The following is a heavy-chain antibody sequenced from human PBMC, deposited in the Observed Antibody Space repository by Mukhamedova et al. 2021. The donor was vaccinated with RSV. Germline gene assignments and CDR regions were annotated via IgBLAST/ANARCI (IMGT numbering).Heavy chain of an antibody. CDR3: AKITGAEHAFDI. Sequence: EWVSGISWNSGSIGYADSVKGRFTISRDNAKNSLYLQMNSLRAEDTALYYCAKITGAEHAFDIWGQGTMVTVSS. J-gene: IGHJ3*02. D-gene: IGHD1-26*01. CDR2: ISWNSGSI. V-gene: IGHV3-9*01.